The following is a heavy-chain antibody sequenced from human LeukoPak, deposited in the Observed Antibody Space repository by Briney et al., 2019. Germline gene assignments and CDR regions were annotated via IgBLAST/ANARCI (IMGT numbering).Heavy chain of an antibody. CDR2: INHSGST. D-gene: IGHD3-22*01. Sequence: SETLSLTCAVYGGSFSGYYWSWIRQPPGKGLEWIGEINHSGSTNYNPSLKSRVTISVDTSKNQFSLKLSSVTAADTAVYYCARRAYYYDSSGYYYVGAFDIWGQGTMVTVSS. CDR1: GGSFSGYY. CDR3: ARRAYYYDSSGYYYVGAFDI. V-gene: IGHV4-34*01. J-gene: IGHJ3*02.